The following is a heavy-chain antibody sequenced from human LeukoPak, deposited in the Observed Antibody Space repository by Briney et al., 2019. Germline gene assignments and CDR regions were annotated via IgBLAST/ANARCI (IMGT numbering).Heavy chain of an antibody. J-gene: IGHJ4*02. CDR1: GYSISSGNY. CDR2: IYHSGST. V-gene: IGHV4-38-2*02. CDR3: AKGYCRGNSCYDDRGAFDY. D-gene: IGHD2-2*01. Sequence: SETLSLTCSVSGYSISSGNYWGWIRLPPGKGLQWIGSIYHSGSTYYNPSLKSRVTISVDTSKNQFSLKLSSVTAADTAVYYCAKGYCRGNSCYDDRGAFDYWGQGTLITVSS.